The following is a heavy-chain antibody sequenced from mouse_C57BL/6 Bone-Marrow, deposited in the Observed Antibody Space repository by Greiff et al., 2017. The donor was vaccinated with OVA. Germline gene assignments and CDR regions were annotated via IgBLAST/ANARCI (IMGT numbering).Heavy chain of an antibody. CDR2: INYDGSST. Sequence: EVNLVESEGGLVQPGSSMKLSCTASGFTFSDYYMAWVRQVPEKGLEWVANINYDGSSTYYLDSLKSRFIISRDNAKNILYLQMSSLKSEDTATYYCARDRDTTVVGDWYFDVWGTGTTVTVSS. D-gene: IGHD1-1*01. CDR1: GFTFSDYY. CDR3: ARDRDTTVVGDWYFDV. V-gene: IGHV5-16*01. J-gene: IGHJ1*03.